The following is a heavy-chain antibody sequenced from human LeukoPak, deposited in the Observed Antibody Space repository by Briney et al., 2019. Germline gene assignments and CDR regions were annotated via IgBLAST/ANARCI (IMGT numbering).Heavy chain of an antibody. V-gene: IGHV3-23*01. CDR2: ISGNGGST. CDR1: GFTFSIYA. J-gene: IGHJ4*02. D-gene: IGHD4-17*01. Sequence: PGGSLRLSCAAPGFTFSIYAMSWVRQTPGKGLEWVSAISGNGGSTFYADSVKGRFSISRDNSKNTLYLQMNRLRGEDTAVYYCAKDGDYGDFDYWGQGTLVTVSS. CDR3: AKDGDYGDFDY.